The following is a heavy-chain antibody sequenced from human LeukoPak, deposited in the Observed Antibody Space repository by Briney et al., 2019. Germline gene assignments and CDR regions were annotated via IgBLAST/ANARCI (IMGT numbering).Heavy chain of an antibody. CDR2: ISWNSGSI. V-gene: IGHV3-9*01. J-gene: IGHJ4*02. D-gene: IGHD4-17*01. CDR1: GFTFDDYA. CDR3: AKDDAYTVTSYYFDY. Sequence: GRSLRLSCAASGFTFDDYAMHWVRQAPGKGLEWVSGISWNSGSIGYADSVKGRFTISRDYAKNSLYLQMNSLRAEDTALYYCAKDDAYTVTSYYFDYWGQGTLVTVSS.